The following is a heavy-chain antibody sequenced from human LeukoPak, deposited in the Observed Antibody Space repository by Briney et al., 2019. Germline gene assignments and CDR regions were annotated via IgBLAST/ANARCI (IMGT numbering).Heavy chain of an antibody. D-gene: IGHD3-10*01. CDR3: AKAYTSGSYFIDDAFDI. CDR2: ISGSGLST. J-gene: IGHJ3*02. Sequence: PGGPLRLSCAASGFTFSSYAMSWVRQAPGKGLEWVSAISGSGLSTYYADSVKGRFSISRDNSKNTLYLQMNSLRAEDTAVYYCAKAYTSGSYFIDDAFDIWGQGTMVTASS. CDR1: GFTFSSYA. V-gene: IGHV3-23*01.